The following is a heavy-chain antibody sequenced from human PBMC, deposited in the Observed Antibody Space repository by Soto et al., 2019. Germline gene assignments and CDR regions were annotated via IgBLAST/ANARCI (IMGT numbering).Heavy chain of an antibody. D-gene: IGHD2-8*01. CDR3: ARDNDRPQLGGNYYYILDV. J-gene: IGHJ6*02. V-gene: IGHV1-69*12. CDR2: IMPVFRTP. CDR1: GGTFRTAA. Sequence: QVQLEQSGADVKKPGSSVKVSCNASGGTFRTAAVSWVRQAPGQGLEWMGGIMPVFRTPDYAQKFHDRVTITADESTSTAYMELSGLSSDDTAVYYCARDNDRPQLGGNYYYILDVWGQGTTITVSS.